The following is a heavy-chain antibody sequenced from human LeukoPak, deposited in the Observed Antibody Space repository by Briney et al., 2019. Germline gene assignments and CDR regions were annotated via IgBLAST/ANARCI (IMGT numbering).Heavy chain of an antibody. V-gene: IGHV3-30-3*01. D-gene: IGHD2-15*01. J-gene: IGHJ4*02. CDR1: GFTFNSYA. CDR2: ISYDGSIN. CDR3: ARDRRYCSGGSCYFDYFFDS. Sequence: PGGSLRLSCAASGFTFNSYAFHWVRQAPGKGLEWVAVISYDGSINFYAASVKGRFTISRDNSKYTLYLQMNSLRAEDTALYCCARDRRYCSGGSCYFDYFFDSWGQGNLVTASP.